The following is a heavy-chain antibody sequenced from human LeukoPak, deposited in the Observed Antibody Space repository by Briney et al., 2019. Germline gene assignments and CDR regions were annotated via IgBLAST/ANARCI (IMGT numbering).Heavy chain of an antibody. D-gene: IGHD6-13*01. CDR2: IYYSGSS. Sequence: SETLSLTCTVSGGSISSAGYYWTWIHQHAGKGLEWVGYIYYSGSSYYNPSLESRVSISVDTSKNQFSLKLSSVTTADTAVYYCARDFQAAPGTARYFDYWGQGTLVTVSS. V-gene: IGHV4-31*03. J-gene: IGHJ4*02. CDR1: GGSISSAGYY. CDR3: ARDFQAAPGTARYFDY.